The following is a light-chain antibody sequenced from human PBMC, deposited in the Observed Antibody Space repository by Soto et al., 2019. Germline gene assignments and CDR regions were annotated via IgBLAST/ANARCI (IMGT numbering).Light chain of an antibody. V-gene: IGKV3-20*01. CDR3: QQYGSSAWT. J-gene: IGKJ1*01. Sequence: VLPQSPGTLSFSPGARATLSCRVSQSVSGDYLAWYQQKPGQAPRLLIYGASSRATGIPDRFSGSGSGTDFTLTISRLEPEDFAVYYCQQYGSSAWTFGQGTKVDIK. CDR1: QSVSGDY. CDR2: GAS.